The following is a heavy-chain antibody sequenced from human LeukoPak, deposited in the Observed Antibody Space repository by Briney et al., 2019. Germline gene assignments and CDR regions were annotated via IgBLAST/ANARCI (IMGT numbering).Heavy chain of an antibody. CDR2: ISSSSSTI. J-gene: IGHJ4*02. D-gene: IGHD3-22*01. V-gene: IGHV3-48*01. CDR1: GFTFSNYH. Sequence: GGSLRLSCAASGFTFSNYHMNWVRQAPGKGLEWISYISSSSSTIYYADSVKSRFTISRDNSKNTLYLQMNSLRAEDTAVYYCAKGYDSSGYGDYWGQGTLVTVSS. CDR3: AKGYDSSGYGDY.